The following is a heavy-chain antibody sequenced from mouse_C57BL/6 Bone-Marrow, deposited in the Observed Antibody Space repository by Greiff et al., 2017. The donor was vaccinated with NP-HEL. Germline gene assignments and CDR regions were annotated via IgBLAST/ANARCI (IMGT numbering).Heavy chain of an antibody. CDR3: ARSRVTTVVATDFDY. Sequence: EVQLKESGPELVKPGASVKISCKASGYSFTDYNMNWVKQSNGKSLEWIGVINPNYGTTSYNQKFKGKATLTVDQSSSTAYMQLNSLTSEDSAVYYCARSRVTTVVATDFDYWGQGTTLTVSS. CDR2: INPNYGTT. J-gene: IGHJ2*01. V-gene: IGHV1-39*01. CDR1: GYSFTDYN. D-gene: IGHD1-1*01.